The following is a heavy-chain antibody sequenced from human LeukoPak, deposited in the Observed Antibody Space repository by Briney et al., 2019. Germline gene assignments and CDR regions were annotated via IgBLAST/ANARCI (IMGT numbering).Heavy chain of an antibody. CDR1: EYTFTGYY. CDR3: ARAEDECHHYYYHMDV. D-gene: IGHD5/OR15-5a*01. J-gene: IGHJ6*03. V-gene: IGHV1-2*02. Sequence: ASVKVSCKASEYTFTGYYMHWVRQAPGQGLEWMGWINPNSGGTNYAQKFQGRVTMTRDTSISTAYMELSRLRSDDTAVYYCARAEDECHHYYYHMDVWGKGTTVTVSS. CDR2: INPNSGGT.